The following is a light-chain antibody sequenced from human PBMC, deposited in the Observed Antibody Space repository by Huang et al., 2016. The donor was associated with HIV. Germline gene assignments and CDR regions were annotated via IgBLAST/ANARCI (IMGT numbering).Light chain of an antibody. CDR3: MQALQTPIT. CDR2: LGS. Sequence: DIVMTQSPLSLPVTPGEPASISCRSSQSLLHSNGYNYLDWYLQKPGQSPQLLIYLGSNRASGVPDRWSGSGSGTDFTLKISRVEAEDVGVYYCMQALQTPITFGGGTKVEIK. CDR1: QSLLHSNGYNY. V-gene: IGKV2-28*01. J-gene: IGKJ4*01.